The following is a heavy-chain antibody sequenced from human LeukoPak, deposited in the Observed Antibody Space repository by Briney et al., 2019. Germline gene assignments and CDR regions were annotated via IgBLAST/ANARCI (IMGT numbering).Heavy chain of an antibody. Sequence: GGSLRLSCAASGFTFSSYEMNWVRQAPGKGLEWVSYISSSGSTIYYADSVKGRFTISRDNAKNSLYLQMNSLRAEDTAVYYCAGDNPLYSSGWSLFGAPDIWGQGTMVTVSS. CDR3: AGDNPLYSSGWSLFGAPDI. CDR2: ISSSGSTI. CDR1: GFTFSSYE. D-gene: IGHD6-19*01. J-gene: IGHJ3*02. V-gene: IGHV3-48*03.